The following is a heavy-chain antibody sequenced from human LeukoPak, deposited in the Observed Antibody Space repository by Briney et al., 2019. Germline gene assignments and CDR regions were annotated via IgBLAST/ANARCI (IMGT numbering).Heavy chain of an antibody. CDR3: TRRGDGYNPFDY. D-gene: IGHD5-24*01. CDR1: GVTFSGSA. V-gene: IGHV3-73*01. Sequence: GGSLRLSCAASGVTFSGSAMHWVRQAPGKGREWVGGIRSKANTYATAYAASVKGRFTISRDDSKNTAYLQMNSLKTEDTAVYYCTRRGDGYNPFDYWGQGTLVTVSS. CDR2: IRSKANTYAT. J-gene: IGHJ4*02.